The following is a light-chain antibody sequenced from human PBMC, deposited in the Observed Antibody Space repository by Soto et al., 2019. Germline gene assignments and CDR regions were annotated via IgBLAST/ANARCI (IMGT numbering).Light chain of an antibody. Sequence: EIVLTQSPGTLALSPGARATLSCRASQSVSSSYLAWYQQKPGQAPRLLIYDTSTRANGIPARFSGSGSGTEFTLTITSLQFDDFAVYYCHQYKSWKPITFGQGTRLEIK. V-gene: IGKV3-15*01. CDR2: DTS. CDR3: HQYKSWKPIT. J-gene: IGKJ5*01. CDR1: QSVSSSY.